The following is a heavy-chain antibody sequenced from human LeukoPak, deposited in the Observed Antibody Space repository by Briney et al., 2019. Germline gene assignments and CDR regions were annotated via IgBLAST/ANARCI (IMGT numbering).Heavy chain of an antibody. CDR1: GFTFSNYW. CDR3: ARDYDGVRDHW. J-gene: IGHJ4*02. CDR2: IKEDGSEQ. D-gene: IGHD2-8*01. V-gene: IGHV3-7*04. Sequence: GGSLRLSCEASGFTFSNYWMSWVRQAPGKGLEWVANIKEDGSEQYYADSVKGRFTISRDNAKNSLYLQMSYLRAEDSAVYYCARDYDGVRDHWWGQGTLVTVSS.